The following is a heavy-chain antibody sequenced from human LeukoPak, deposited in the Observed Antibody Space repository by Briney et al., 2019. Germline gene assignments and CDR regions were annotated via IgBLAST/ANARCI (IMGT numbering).Heavy chain of an antibody. V-gene: IGHV3-11*04. D-gene: IGHD3-10*01. CDR2: ISSSGSTI. Sequence: GGSLRLSCAASGFTFSDYYMSWIRQAPGKGLEWVSYISSSGSTIYYADSVKGRFTISRDNAKNSLYLQMNSLRAEDTAVYYCARLSLLPQHITMVRGVHPWGQGTLVTVPS. J-gene: IGHJ5*02. CDR3: ARLSLLPQHITMVRGVHP. CDR1: GFTFSDYY.